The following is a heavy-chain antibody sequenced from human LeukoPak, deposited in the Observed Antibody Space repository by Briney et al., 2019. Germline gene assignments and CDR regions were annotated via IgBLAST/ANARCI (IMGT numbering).Heavy chain of an antibody. D-gene: IGHD2-2*01. CDR2: ISAYNGNT. V-gene: IGHV1-18*01. CDR3: ARLRFVVVPAAIDY. J-gene: IGHJ4*02. Sequence: ASVKVSCKASGYTFTSYGISWVRQAPGQGLEWMGWISAYNGNTNYAQKLQGRVTMTTDTSTSTAYMKLRSLRSDDTAVYYCARLRFVVVPAAIDYWGQGTLVTVSS. CDR1: GYTFTSYG.